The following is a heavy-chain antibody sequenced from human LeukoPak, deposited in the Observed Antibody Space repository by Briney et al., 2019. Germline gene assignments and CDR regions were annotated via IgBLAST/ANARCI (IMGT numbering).Heavy chain of an antibody. Sequence: VASVKVSCKASGYNFTDYYMHWVRQAPGQGFEWMGWINPNSGDTNYAQKFQGRVTMTRDTSISTAHMELSRLRSDDTAVYYCARANFLYCSSTTCLFDYWGQGTLVIVSS. D-gene: IGHD2-2*01. V-gene: IGHV1-2*02. J-gene: IGHJ4*02. CDR2: INPNSGDT. CDR3: ARANFLYCSSTTCLFDY. CDR1: GYNFTDYY.